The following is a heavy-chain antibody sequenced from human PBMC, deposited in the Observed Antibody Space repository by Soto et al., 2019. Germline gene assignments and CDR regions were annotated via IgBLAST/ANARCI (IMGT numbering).Heavy chain of an antibody. CDR1: GGSISSSSYY. D-gene: IGHD4-17*01. V-gene: IGHV4-39*01. Sequence: SETLSLTCTVSGGSISSSSYYWGWIRQPPGKGLEWIGSIYYSGSTYYNPSLKSRVTISVDTSKNQFSLKLSSVTAADTAVYYCARHESPHGDLGLYYYGMDVWGQGTTVTVSS. J-gene: IGHJ6*02. CDR2: IYYSGST. CDR3: ARHESPHGDLGLYYYGMDV.